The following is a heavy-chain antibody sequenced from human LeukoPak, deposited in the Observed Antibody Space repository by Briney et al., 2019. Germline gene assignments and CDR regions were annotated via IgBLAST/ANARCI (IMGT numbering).Heavy chain of an antibody. V-gene: IGHV3-48*01. CDR2: ISSSSSTI. CDR1: GFTFSSYS. J-gene: IGHJ4*02. D-gene: IGHD6-19*01. CDR3: ASRIAVAGHGY. Sequence: GSLRLSCAASGFTFSSYSMNWVRRAPGKGLEWVSYISSSSSTIYYADSVKGRFTISRDNAKNSLYLQMNSLRAEDTAVYYCASRIAVAGHGYWGQGTLVTVSS.